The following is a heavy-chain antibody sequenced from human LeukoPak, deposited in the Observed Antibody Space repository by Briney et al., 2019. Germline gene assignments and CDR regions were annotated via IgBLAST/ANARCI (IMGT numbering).Heavy chain of an antibody. V-gene: IGHV1-18*01. Sequence: ALVKVSCKASGYTFTSYGISWVRQAPGQGLEWMGWISAYNGNTNYAQKLQGRVTMTTDTSTSTAYMELRSLRSDDTAVYYCARNQDSSGYWDDAFDIWGQGTMVTVSS. CDR2: ISAYNGNT. CDR1: GYTFTSYG. J-gene: IGHJ3*02. D-gene: IGHD3-22*01. CDR3: ARNQDSSGYWDDAFDI.